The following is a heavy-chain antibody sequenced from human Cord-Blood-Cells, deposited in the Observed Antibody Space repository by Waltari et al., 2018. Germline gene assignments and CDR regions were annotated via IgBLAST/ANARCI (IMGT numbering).Heavy chain of an antibody. J-gene: IGHJ2*01. CDR2: ISWNSGSI. CDR3: AKAAAAVYWYFDL. D-gene: IGHD6-13*01. Sequence: EGQLVESGGGLVQPVRSLRLSFAASGFTFDSFRIHWVPQAPGKGLGWVSGISWNSGSIGYADSVKGRFTISRDNAKSSLYLQMNSLRAEDTALYYCAKAAAAVYWYFDLWGRGTLVTVSS. CDR1: GFTFDSFR. V-gene: IGHV3-9*01.